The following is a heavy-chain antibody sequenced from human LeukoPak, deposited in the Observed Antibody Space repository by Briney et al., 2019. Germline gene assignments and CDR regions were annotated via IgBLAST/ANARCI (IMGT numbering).Heavy chain of an antibody. V-gene: IGHV3-7*01. CDR2: IKQDGSEK. CDR1: GFTFSSYW. Sequence: GGSLRLSCAASGFTFSSYWMSWVRQAPGKGLEWVANIKQDGSEKYYVDSVKGRFTISRDNAKHSLYLQMNSLRAEDTAVYYCARDLNGGATDYWGQGTLVTVSS. J-gene: IGHJ4*02. CDR3: ARDLNGGATDY. D-gene: IGHD1-26*01.